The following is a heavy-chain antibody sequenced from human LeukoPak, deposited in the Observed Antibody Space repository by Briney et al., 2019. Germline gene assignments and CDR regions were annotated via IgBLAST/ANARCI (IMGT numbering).Heavy chain of an antibody. CDR1: GVSIRSGGYS. V-gene: IGHV4-30-4*07. Sequence: SQTLSLTCAVSGVSIRSGGYSWSWIRQPPGKGLEWIGYIYYSGSTYYNPSLKSRVTISVDTSKNQFSLKLSSVTAADTALYYCARSGGNSDFDYWGQGTLVTVSS. J-gene: IGHJ4*02. CDR2: IYYSGST. D-gene: IGHD1-7*01. CDR3: ARSGGNSDFDY.